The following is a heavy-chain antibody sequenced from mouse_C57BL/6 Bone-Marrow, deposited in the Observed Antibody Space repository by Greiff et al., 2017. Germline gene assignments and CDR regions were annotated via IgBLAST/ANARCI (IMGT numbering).Heavy chain of an antibody. V-gene: IGHV5-4*01. CDR2: ISDGGSYT. D-gene: IGHD1-1*01. CDR1: GFTFSSYA. J-gene: IGHJ2*01. Sequence: EVKLMESGGGLVKPGGSLKLSCAASGFTFSSYAMSWVRQTPEKRLEWVATISDGGSYTYYPDNVKGRFTISRDNAKNNLYLQMSHLKSEDTAMYYCARDTTVVWDDFDYWGQGTTLTVSS. CDR3: ARDTTVVWDDFDY.